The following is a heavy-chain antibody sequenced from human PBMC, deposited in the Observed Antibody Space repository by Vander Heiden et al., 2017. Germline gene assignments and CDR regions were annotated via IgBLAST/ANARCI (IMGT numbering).Heavy chain of an antibody. D-gene: IGHD2-8*01. V-gene: IGHV3-48*02. CDR1: GFRFSDYS. CDR3: ARSVEGNAET. Sequence: EVQLVESGGDFQQPGGSLRLSRAASGFRFSDYSMNWGRLTPGKGLEWIAYLTGDRRTIFYADSVKGRFAVARDNARNAFYLQMNSLRQEDTGVYYCARSVEGNAETWGQGTLVTVSS. CDR2: LTGDRRTI. J-gene: IGHJ5*02.